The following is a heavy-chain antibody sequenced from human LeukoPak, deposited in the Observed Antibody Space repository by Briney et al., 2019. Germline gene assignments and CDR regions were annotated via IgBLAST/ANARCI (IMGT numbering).Heavy chain of an antibody. CDR3: ARAPGELGFDY. V-gene: IGHV1-69*05. Sequence: SVKVSCKASGGTFSSYAISWVRQAPGQGPEWMGRIVPIFGTANYAQKFQGRVTITTDESTSTAYMELSSLRSEDTAVYYCARAPGELGFDYWGQGTLVTVSS. D-gene: IGHD1-26*01. CDR1: GGTFSSYA. J-gene: IGHJ4*02. CDR2: IVPIFGTA.